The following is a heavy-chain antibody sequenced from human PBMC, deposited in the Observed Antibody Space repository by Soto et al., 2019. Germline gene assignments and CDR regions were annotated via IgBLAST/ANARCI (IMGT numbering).Heavy chain of an antibody. V-gene: IGHV4-61*01. CDR2: ILNSGSI. CDR3: ARQWIAPAQYYFDY. D-gene: IGHD6-13*01. J-gene: IGHJ4*02. CDR1: GGTIGGGSYY. Sequence: CETLSLTCTVSGGTIGGGSYYWTCIRQPPGKALEWIGYILNSGSINYNPSLESRVTISLDTSKNQFSLKLSSMTAADTAVYYCARQWIAPAQYYFDYWGQGTLVTVSS.